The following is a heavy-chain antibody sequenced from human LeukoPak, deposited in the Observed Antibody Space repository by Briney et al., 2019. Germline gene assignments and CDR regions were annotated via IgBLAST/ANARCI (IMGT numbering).Heavy chain of an antibody. CDR3: AKAQSGSLWRGAFDI. D-gene: IGHD1-26*01. Sequence: PGGSLRLSCAASGFTFSSYGMHWVRQAPGKGLEWVAFIRYDGSNKYYADSVKGRFTISRDNSKNTLYLQMNSLRAEDTAVYYCAKAQSGSLWRGAFDIWGQGTMVTVSS. J-gene: IGHJ3*02. CDR2: IRYDGSNK. CDR1: GFTFSSYG. V-gene: IGHV3-30*02.